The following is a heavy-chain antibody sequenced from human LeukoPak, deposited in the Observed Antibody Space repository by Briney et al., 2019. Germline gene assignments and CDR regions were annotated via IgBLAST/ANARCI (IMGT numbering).Heavy chain of an antibody. J-gene: IGHJ4*02. Sequence: PGGSLRLSCAASDFSFSNYGMHWVRQAPGKGLEWVAVISYDGSNKYYADSVKGRFTISRDNSKNTLYLQMNSLRAEDTAVYYCAKGNDDDILTGGSYFDYWGQGTLVTVSS. CDR2: ISYDGSNK. CDR1: DFSFSNYG. V-gene: IGHV3-30*18. CDR3: AKGNDDDILTGGSYFDY. D-gene: IGHD3-9*01.